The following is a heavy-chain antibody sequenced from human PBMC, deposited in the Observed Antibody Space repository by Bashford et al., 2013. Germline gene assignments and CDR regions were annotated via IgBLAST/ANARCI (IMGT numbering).Heavy chain of an antibody. J-gene: IGHJ6*02. CDR2: IIPIFGTA. CDR1: GGTFSSYA. D-gene: IGHD4-17*01. V-gene: IGHV1-69*13. CDR3: ATSYGDYYYGMDV. Sequence: SVKVSCKASGGTFSSYAISWVRQAPGQGLEWMGGIIPIFGTANYAQKFQGRVTITADESTSTAYMKLSSVTAADTAVYYCATSYGDYYYGMDVWGQGTTVTVSS.